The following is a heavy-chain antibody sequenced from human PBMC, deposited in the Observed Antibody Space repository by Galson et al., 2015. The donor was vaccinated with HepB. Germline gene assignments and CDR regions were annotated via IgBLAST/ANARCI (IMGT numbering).Heavy chain of an antibody. Sequence: SLRLSCAASGFTFSSYSMNWVRQAPGKGLEWVSSISSSSSYIYYADSVKGRFTISRDNAKNSLYLQMNSLRAEDTAVYYCARDPWSYDSSGYRYYYYYGMDVWGQGTTVTVSS. J-gene: IGHJ6*02. V-gene: IGHV3-21*01. CDR2: ISSSSSYI. D-gene: IGHD3-22*01. CDR3: ARDPWSYDSSGYRYYYYYGMDV. CDR1: GFTFSSYS.